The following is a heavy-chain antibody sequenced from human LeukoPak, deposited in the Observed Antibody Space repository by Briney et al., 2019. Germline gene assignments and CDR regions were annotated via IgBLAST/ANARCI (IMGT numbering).Heavy chain of an antibody. Sequence: SETLSLTCTVSGGSISSYYWSWIRQPPGKGLEWLGYIYYSGSTNYSPSLKSRVTISVDTSQNQLSLRLRSVSAADTAVYYCARRWGSGWFFDYWGQGTLVTVSS. CDR3: ARRWGSGWFFDY. V-gene: IGHV4-59*08. CDR1: GGSISSYY. D-gene: IGHD7-27*01. J-gene: IGHJ4*02. CDR2: IYYSGST.